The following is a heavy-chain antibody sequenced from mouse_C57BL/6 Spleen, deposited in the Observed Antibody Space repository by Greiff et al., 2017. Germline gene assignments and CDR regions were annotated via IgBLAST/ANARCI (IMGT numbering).Heavy chain of an antibody. V-gene: IGHV5-6*01. CDR3: ARHPGDY. Sequence: DVQLVESGGDLVKPGGSLKLSCAASGFTFSSYGMSWVRQTPDKRLEWVATISSGGSYTYYPDSVKGRFTISRDNAKNTLYLQMSSLKSEDTAMYYCARHPGDYWGQGTSVTVSS. CDR2: ISSGGSYT. J-gene: IGHJ4*01. CDR1: GFTFSSYG.